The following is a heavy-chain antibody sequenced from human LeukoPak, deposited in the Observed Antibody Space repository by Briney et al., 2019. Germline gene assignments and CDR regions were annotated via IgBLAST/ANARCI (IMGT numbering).Heavy chain of an antibody. V-gene: IGHV3-53*01. Sequence: GSLRLSCAASGFTFSSYEMNWVRQAPGKGVEWVSNIYSGGSTYYADSVKGRFTISRDNSKNTVYLQMNSLRAGDTAVYFCARVRLDRSERNLDAFENWGQGTMVTVSS. J-gene: IGHJ3*02. CDR3: ARVRLDRSERNLDAFEN. D-gene: IGHD1-14*01. CDR2: IYSGGST. CDR1: GFTFSSYE.